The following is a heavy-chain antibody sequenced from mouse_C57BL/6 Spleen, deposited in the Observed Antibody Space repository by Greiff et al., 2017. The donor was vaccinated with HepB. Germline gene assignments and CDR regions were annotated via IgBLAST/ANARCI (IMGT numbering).Heavy chain of an antibody. V-gene: IGHV1-50*01. J-gene: IGHJ2*01. CDR2: IDPSDSYT. D-gene: IGHD2-3*01. Sequence: VQLQQPGAELVKPGASVKLSCKASGYTFTSYWMQWVKQRPGQGLEWIGEIDPSDSYTNYNQKFKGKATLTVDTSSSTAYMQLSSLTSEDAAVYYCARSDDGLDYWGQGTTLTVSS. CDR3: ARSDDGLDY. CDR1: GYTFTSYW.